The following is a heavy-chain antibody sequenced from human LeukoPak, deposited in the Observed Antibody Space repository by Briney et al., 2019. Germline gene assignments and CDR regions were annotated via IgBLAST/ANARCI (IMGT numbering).Heavy chain of an antibody. Sequence: GGSLRLSCAASGFTVSSNHMSWVRQAPGKGLEWVSVIYSGGSTDYADSVKGRFTISRDNSKNTLYLQMNSLRAEDTAVYHCARGLAGYNWGQGTLVTVSS. J-gene: IGHJ4*02. CDR3: ARGLAGYN. D-gene: IGHD1-1*01. CDR1: GFTVSSNH. V-gene: IGHV3-53*01. CDR2: IYSGGST.